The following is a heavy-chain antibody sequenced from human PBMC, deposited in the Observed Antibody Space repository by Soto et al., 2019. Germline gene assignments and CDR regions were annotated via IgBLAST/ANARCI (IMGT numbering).Heavy chain of an antibody. CDR1: GFTFSTYS. J-gene: IGHJ6*03. D-gene: IGHD2-2*01. V-gene: IGHV3-48*01. CDR2: ISSGSSTI. Sequence: GGSLRLSCAASGFTFSTYSMNWVRQAPGKGLEWVSYISSGSSTIYYADSVKGRFTISRDNAKNSLYLRMDSLRAEDTAVYYATRSAYMDVWGTGTTVTVSS. CDR3: TRSAYMDV.